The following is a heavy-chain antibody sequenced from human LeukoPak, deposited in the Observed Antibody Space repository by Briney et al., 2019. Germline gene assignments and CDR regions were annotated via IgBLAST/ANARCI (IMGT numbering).Heavy chain of an antibody. V-gene: IGHV3-53*01. CDR1: GFTVSSNY. CDR2: IYSGGSA. D-gene: IGHD3-22*01. CDR3: ARNGYYYDSSGYYGYYMDV. Sequence: GGSLRPSCAASGFTVSSNYMSWVRQAPGKGLEWVSVIYSGGSAYYADSVKGRFTISRGNSKNTLYLQMNSLRAEDTAVYYCARNGYYYDSSGYYGYYMDVWGKGTTVTVSS. J-gene: IGHJ6*03.